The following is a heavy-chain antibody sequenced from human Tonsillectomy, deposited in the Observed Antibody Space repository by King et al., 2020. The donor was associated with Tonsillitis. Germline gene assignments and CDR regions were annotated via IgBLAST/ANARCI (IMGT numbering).Heavy chain of an antibody. Sequence: QLVQSGGGVDQPGRSLRLSCAASGFTFSSYAMHWVRQAPGKGLEWVAGISYDGNNRYYADSVKGRFTISRDNSKNTLYLQMNSLRGADTAVYYCGKSTGIFGDYYYYGMDVWGQGTTVTVSS. J-gene: IGHJ6*02. CDR2: ISYDGNNR. CDR1: GFTFSSYA. CDR3: GKSTGIFGDYYYYGMDV. D-gene: IGHD1-26*01. V-gene: IGHV3-30*18.